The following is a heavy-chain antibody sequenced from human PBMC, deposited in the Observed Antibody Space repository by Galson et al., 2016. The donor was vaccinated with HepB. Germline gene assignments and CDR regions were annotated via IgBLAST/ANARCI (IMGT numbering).Heavy chain of an antibody. CDR2: INQDGNGR. J-gene: IGHJ5*02. V-gene: IGHV3-7*03. D-gene: IGHD3-10*01. CDR1: GFVFSAYW. Sequence: SLRLSCAASGFVFSAYWLSWVRQSPGKGLEWVASINQDGNGRYYVDSAKGRFIISRDNSKTALYLQMNSLRAEDTAVYYCAKGGFRLLDTWGQGTLVTVSS. CDR3: AKGGFRLLDT.